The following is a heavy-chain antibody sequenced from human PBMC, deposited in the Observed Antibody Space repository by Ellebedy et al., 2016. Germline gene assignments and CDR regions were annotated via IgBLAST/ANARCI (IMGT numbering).Heavy chain of an antibody. D-gene: IGHD6-19*01. Sequence: SETLSLTCTVSGGSISSSSYYWGWIRQPPGKGLECIGNISYNGSTYYNPSLKSRVTISVDTSKNQFSLKLSSVTAADTAVYYCARLPGEAVAGTGYYCDYWGQGTLVTVSS. CDR3: ARLPGEAVAGTGYYCDY. CDR1: GGSISSSSYY. J-gene: IGHJ4*02. CDR2: ISYNGST. V-gene: IGHV4-39*01.